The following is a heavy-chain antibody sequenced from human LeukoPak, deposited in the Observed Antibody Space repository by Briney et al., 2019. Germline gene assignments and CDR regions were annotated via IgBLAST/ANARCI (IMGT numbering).Heavy chain of an antibody. J-gene: IGHJ4*02. D-gene: IGHD2-2*01. Sequence: GGSLRLSCGASGFIFNDYWMSWVRRAPGKGLEWVANINGDGSETDYVDSAKGRFTISRDNAKKSVYLQMDSLRGDDTAVYYCARRSSLWFFEYWGQGSLVTVSS. CDR3: ARRSSLWFFEY. CDR2: INGDGSET. CDR1: GFIFNDYW. V-gene: IGHV3-7*01.